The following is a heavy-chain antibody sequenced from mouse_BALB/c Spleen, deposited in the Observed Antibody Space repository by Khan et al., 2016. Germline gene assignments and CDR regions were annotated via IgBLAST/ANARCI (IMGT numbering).Heavy chain of an antibody. CDR2: INPDSSTI. CDR3: ARQGDYGYDVY. D-gene: IGHD2-2*01. V-gene: IGHV4-1*02. Sequence: EALLLESGGGLVQPGGSLKLSCAASGFDFSRYWMSWVRQAPGKGLEWIGEINPDSSTINYTPSLKDKFIISRDNAKNTLYLQMSKVRSEDTALYYCARQGDYGYDVYWGQGTTLTVSS. J-gene: IGHJ2*01. CDR1: GFDFSRYW.